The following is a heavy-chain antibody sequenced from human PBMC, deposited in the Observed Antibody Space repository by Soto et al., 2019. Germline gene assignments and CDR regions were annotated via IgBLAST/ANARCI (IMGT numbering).Heavy chain of an antibody. CDR1: GYTFVASY. D-gene: IGHD1-1*01. V-gene: IGHV1-2*02. J-gene: IGHJ5*02. Sequence: QVLLVQSGAEVTEPGASVRVSCRASGYTFVASYVHWLRQTPGRGFEWMGWINPINGDTNYAQRFQGRVTMTRDPSINTVYMDLSRLKSDDTATYYCARGTGIWPQLPPGNWYDPWGQGTLVTVSS. CDR2: INPINGDT. CDR3: ARGTGIWPQLPPGNWYDP.